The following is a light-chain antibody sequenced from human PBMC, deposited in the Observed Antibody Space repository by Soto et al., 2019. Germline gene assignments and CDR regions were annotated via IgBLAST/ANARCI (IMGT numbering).Light chain of an antibody. CDR2: DAS. J-gene: IGKJ1*01. Sequence: EIVLTQSPATLSLSPGERATLSCRASQSVRTYLSYVAWYQQRPGQAPRLLIYDASNRATGIPARFSGSGSGTDFTLTISSLQPDDFTTYYCQQYNSYSWTFGQGTKVDIK. V-gene: IGKV3-11*01. CDR3: QQYNSYSWT. CDR1: QSVRTY.